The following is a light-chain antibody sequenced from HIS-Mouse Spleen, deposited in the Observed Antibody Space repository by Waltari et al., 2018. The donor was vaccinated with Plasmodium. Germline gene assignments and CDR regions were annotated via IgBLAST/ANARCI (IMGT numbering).Light chain of an antibody. V-gene: IGLV3-10*01. J-gene: IGLJ3*02. CDR1: ALPKKY. Sequence: SYELTQPPSVSVSPGQTARITCSGDALPKKYAYWDQQKSGQAHVLVIYEDRKRPSRMPERFSGSSSGTRATLTISGAQVEDEADDYCYATDSSGNHRVFGGGTKLTVL. CDR3: YATDSSGNHRV. CDR2: EDR.